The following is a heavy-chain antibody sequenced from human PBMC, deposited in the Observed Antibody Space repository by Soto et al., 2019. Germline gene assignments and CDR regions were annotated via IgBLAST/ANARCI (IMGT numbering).Heavy chain of an antibody. D-gene: IGHD3-10*02. Sequence: QVQLQESGPGLVKPSETLSLTCTVSGGSISSYYWSWIRQPPGKGLEWIGFIFYSGGTSYSPSLKSRVTISIDTSENQFSLKLSSVTAADTAVYYCASMIGDPVLSFDSWGQGTLVAVSS. J-gene: IGHJ4*02. CDR3: ASMIGDPVLSFDS. V-gene: IGHV4-59*01. CDR2: IFYSGGT. CDR1: GGSISSYY.